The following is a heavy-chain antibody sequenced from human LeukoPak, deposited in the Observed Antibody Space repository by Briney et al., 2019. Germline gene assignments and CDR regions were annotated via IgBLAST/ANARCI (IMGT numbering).Heavy chain of an antibody. CDR2: ISGSGGST. CDR3: AKDRFSMIVVVDFDY. V-gene: IGHV3-23*01. Sequence: GGSLRFSCAASGFTFSSYAMSWVRQAPGKGLEWVSAISGSGGSTYYADSVKGRFTISRDNSKNTLYLQMNSLRAEDTAVYYCAKDRFSMIVVVDFDYWGQGTLVTVSS. CDR1: GFTFSSYA. J-gene: IGHJ4*02. D-gene: IGHD3-22*01.